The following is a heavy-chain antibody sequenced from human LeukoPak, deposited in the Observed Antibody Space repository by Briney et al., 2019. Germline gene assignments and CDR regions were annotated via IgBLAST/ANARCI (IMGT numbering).Heavy chain of an antibody. CDR2: INSDGSST. V-gene: IGHV3-74*01. J-gene: IGHJ4*02. CDR3: ARSPLDY. Sequence: GGSLRLSCAGSGFTFRGSAMHWVRQAPGKGLVWVSRINSDGSSTSYADSVKGRFTISRDNAKNTLYLQMNSLRVEDTAVYYCARSPLDYWGQGTLVTVSS. CDR1: GFTFRGSA.